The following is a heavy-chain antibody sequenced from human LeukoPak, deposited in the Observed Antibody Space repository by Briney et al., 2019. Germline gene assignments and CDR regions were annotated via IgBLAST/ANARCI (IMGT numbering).Heavy chain of an antibody. Sequence: KTSETLSLTCAVSGGSISSGGYSWSWIRQPPGKGLEWIGYFYYSGSTNYNPSLKSRVTISVDTSKNQFSLKLNSVTAADTAVYYCARHYGPWGQGTLVTVSS. CDR3: ARHYGP. CDR1: GGSISSGGYS. D-gene: IGHD3-16*01. V-gene: IGHV4-61*08. CDR2: FYYSGST. J-gene: IGHJ5*02.